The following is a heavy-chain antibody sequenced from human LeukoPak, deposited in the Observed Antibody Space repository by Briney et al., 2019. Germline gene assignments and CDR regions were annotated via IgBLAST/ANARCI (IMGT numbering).Heavy chain of an antibody. D-gene: IGHD3-10*01. CDR1: GFTFDNYG. Sequence: PGKSLRLSCAASGFTFDNYGMHWVRQAPGKGLQWLAGITYDGSATYYTDSVKGRFTISRDNSGNTVSLQMKSLRREDAALYFCARDRAWGLWFGEFNFDFWGQGALVTVSS. CDR3: ARDRAWGLWFGEFNFDF. CDR2: ITYDGSAT. J-gene: IGHJ4*02. V-gene: IGHV3-30*03.